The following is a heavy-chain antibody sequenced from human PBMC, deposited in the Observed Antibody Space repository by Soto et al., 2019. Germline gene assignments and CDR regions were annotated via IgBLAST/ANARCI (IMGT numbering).Heavy chain of an antibody. CDR1: GYTFTGYY. J-gene: IGHJ6*02. CDR2: INPNSGGT. D-gene: IGHD3-3*01. CDR3: ARDLSPYDFWSGYYIGYYGMDV. V-gene: IGHV1-2*04. Sequence: ASVKVSCKASGYTFTGYYMHWLRQAPGQGLEWMGWINPNSGGTNYAQKFQGWVTMTRDTSISTAYMELSRLRSDDTAVYYCARDLSPYDFWSGYYIGYYGMDVWGQGTTVTVSS.